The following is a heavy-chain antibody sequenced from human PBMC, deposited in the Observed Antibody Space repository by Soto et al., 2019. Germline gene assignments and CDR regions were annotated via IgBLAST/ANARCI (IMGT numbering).Heavy chain of an antibody. V-gene: IGHV4-34*01. CDR3: ATIAVGGRASDN. Sequence: SETLSLTCAVYGGSFSGYYWSWIRQPPGKGLEWIAEISHDGSANYSPSLRSRVSLSVDTSEDQVSLRLTSVTAADTAVYYCATIAVGGRASDNWGQGALVTVSS. CDR1: GGSFSGYY. D-gene: IGHD6-19*01. J-gene: IGHJ4*02. CDR2: ISHDGSA.